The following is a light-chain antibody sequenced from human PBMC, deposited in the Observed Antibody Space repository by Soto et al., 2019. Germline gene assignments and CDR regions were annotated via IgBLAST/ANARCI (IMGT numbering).Light chain of an antibody. CDR3: QQFDDLPHT. V-gene: IGKV1-33*01. J-gene: IGKJ2*01. CDR2: DAS. CDR1: QDISNY. Sequence: DIQMTQSPSSLSVSVGDRVTITCQASQDISNYVNWYQQKPGKAPNLLIYDASNLKTGVPSRFSGSRSETHFTFTISSLQPEDIATYFCQQFDDLPHTFGQGTKLDIK.